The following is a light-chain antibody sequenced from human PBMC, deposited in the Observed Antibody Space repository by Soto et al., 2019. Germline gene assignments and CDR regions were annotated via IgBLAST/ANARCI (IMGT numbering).Light chain of an antibody. Sequence: QSALTQPASVSGSPGQSITISCTGTSSDVGGYSLVSWYQQHPDKAPKLLMYEGSKRPSGISNRFSGSKSGNTASLTISGLHAEDEADYYCCSFAGSSSWVFGGGTKLTVL. V-gene: IGLV2-23*01. CDR2: EGS. CDR1: SSDVGGYSL. CDR3: CSFAGSSSWV. J-gene: IGLJ3*02.